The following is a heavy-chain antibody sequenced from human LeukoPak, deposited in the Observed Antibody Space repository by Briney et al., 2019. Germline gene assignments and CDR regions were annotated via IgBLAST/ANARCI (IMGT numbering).Heavy chain of an antibody. V-gene: IGHV3-23*01. CDR2: ISGSGDNT. Sequence: PGGSLRLSCAASGFSFSSYAMGWVRQAPGKGLEWVSSISGSGDNTYYAESVKGRFTISRDNSKSTLFLQMNSLRAEDSDVFYCAKRSGYTTGWFFDFWGQGTLVTVSS. CDR3: AKRSGYTTGWFFDF. D-gene: IGHD1-1*01. J-gene: IGHJ4*02. CDR1: GFSFSSYA.